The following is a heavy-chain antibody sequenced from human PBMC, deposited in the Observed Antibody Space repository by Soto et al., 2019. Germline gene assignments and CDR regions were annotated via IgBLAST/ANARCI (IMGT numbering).Heavy chain of an antibody. CDR3: ARSTQNEYYDFWSGYSRYYYGMDV. CDR2: IIPIFGTA. D-gene: IGHD3-3*01. V-gene: IGHV1-69*13. J-gene: IGHJ6*02. Sequence: SVKVSCKXSGGTFSSYAISWVRQAPGQGLEWMGGIIPIFGTANYAQKFQGRVTITADESTSTAYMELSSLRSEDTAVYYCARSTQNEYYDFWSGYSRYYYGMDVWGQGTTVTVSS. CDR1: GGTFSSYA.